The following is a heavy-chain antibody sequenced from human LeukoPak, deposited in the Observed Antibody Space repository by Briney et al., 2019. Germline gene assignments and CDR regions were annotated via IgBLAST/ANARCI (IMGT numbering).Heavy chain of an antibody. Sequence: PGGSLRLSCAASEFAFSSYAMSWVRQAPGKGLKWVSVVSGNGDNTYYADSVKGRFTISRDNSKNTLYLQMNSLRVEDTAVYYCAKSWYSGSYFDYWGQGTLVTVSS. CDR3: AKSWYSGSYFDY. V-gene: IGHV3-23*01. CDR2: VSGNGDNT. D-gene: IGHD1-26*01. J-gene: IGHJ4*02. CDR1: EFAFSSYA.